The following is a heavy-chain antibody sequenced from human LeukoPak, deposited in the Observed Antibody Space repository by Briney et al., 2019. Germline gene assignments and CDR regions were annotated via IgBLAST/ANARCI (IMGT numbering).Heavy chain of an antibody. Sequence: GGSLRLSYAPSGFTFSSYAMSWVRQAPGKGLEWVAVISGGGSGTYYADSVRGRFTISRDNSKNTLYLQMNSLRAEDTAVYYCAKKDNGNYFNFDYWGQGTLVTVSS. V-gene: IGHV3-23*01. CDR1: GFTFSSYA. D-gene: IGHD2/OR15-2a*01. CDR2: ISGGGSGT. J-gene: IGHJ4*02. CDR3: AKKDNGNYFNFDY.